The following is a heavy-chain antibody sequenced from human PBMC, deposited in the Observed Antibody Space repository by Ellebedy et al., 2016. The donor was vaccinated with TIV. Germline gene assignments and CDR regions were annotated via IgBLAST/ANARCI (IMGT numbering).Heavy chain of an antibody. V-gene: IGHV1-69*06. Sequence: SVKVSXXASGGTFSSYAISWVRQAPGQGLEWMGGIIPIFGTANYAQKFQGRVTITADKSTSTAYMELSSLRSEDTAVYYCAREKIVGATLDAFDIWGQGTMVTVSS. J-gene: IGHJ3*02. CDR1: GGTFSSYA. CDR3: AREKIVGATLDAFDI. D-gene: IGHD1-26*01. CDR2: IIPIFGTA.